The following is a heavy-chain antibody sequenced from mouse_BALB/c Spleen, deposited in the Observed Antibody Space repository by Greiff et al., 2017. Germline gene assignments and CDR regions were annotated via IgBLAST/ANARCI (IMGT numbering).Heavy chain of an antibody. CDR3: ARYGNYALAY. V-gene: IGHV2-2*02. CDR2: IWSGGST. J-gene: IGHJ3*01. D-gene: IGHD2-1*01. Sequence: QVQLKESGPGLVQPSQSLSITCIVSGFSLTSYGVHWVRQSPGKGLEWLGVIWSGGSTDYNAAFISRLSISKDNSKSQVFFKMNSLQANDTAIYYCARYGNYALAYWGQGTLVTVSA. CDR1: GFSLTSYG.